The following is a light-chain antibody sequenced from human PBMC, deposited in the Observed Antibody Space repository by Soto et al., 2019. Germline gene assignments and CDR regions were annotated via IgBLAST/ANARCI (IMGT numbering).Light chain of an antibody. CDR2: RNN. CDR3: AAWDDSRSGPV. Sequence: QSALTQPPSASGTPGQRVTISCSGSSSNIGSNYVYWYQQLPGTAPKLLIYRNNQRPSGVPDRFSGSKSGTSASLAISGLRSEDEADYYCAAWDDSRSGPVFGGGTKLTVL. CDR1: SSNIGSNY. J-gene: IGLJ2*01. V-gene: IGLV1-47*01.